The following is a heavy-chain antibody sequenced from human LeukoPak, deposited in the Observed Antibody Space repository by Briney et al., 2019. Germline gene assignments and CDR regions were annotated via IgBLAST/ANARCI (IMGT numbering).Heavy chain of an antibody. J-gene: IGHJ4*02. CDR1: GFTFTTYW. CDR3: ARDHYVPHY. D-gene: IGHD3-10*02. Sequence: RGSLRLSCATSGFTFTTYWMSWVRQAPGKGLEWVANINQGGSGRYYVDSVKGRFTISRDNARNSLYLQMDSLRAEDTGVYYCARDHYVPHYWGQGTLVTVSS. V-gene: IGHV3-7*01. CDR2: INQGGSGR.